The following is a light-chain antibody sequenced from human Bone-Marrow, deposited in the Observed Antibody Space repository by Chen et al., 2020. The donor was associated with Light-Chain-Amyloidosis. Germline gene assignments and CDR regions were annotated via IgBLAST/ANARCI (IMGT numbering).Light chain of an antibody. Sequence: SYELTQPPSVSVSPGQTATITCSGDDLPTKYAYWYQQKPGHAPVLVIHRDPERPSGISERFSGSSSGTTATLTISGVQAEDEADDHCQSADSSGTYEVIFGGGTKLTVL. CDR3: QSADSSGTYEVI. J-gene: IGLJ2*01. V-gene: IGLV3-25*03. CDR1: DLPTKY. CDR2: RDP.